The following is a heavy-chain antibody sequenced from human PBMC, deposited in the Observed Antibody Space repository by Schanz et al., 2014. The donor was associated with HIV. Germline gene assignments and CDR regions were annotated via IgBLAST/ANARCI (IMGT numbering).Heavy chain of an antibody. Sequence: QMQLVESGGAVVRPGESLRLSCAASGFDFEDSYMNWVRQAPGKGLECVAKTDGGAGRIVHYADSVKGRFTISRANSTQTLYLQTTSLTAEDTAVYYCANDNGGWLHPYGMDVWGQGTTVTVSS. CDR3: ANDNGGWLHPYGMDV. D-gene: IGHD5-12*01. CDR1: GFDFEDSY. J-gene: IGHJ6*02. CDR2: TDGGAGRIV. V-gene: IGHV3-11*01.